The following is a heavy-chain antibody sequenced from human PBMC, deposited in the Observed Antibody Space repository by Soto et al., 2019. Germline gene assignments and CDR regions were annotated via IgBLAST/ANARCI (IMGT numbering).Heavy chain of an antibody. J-gene: IGHJ6*02. V-gene: IGHV3-30-3*01. CDR1: GFTFSSYA. Sequence: GGSLRLSCAASGFTFSSYAMHWVRQAPGKGLEWAAVISYDGSNKYYADSVKGRFTISRDNSKNTLYLQMNSLRAEDTAVHYCAKVDKYSSSWYGRYYGMDVWGQGTTVTVSS. D-gene: IGHD6-13*01. CDR3: AKVDKYSSSWYGRYYGMDV. CDR2: ISYDGSNK.